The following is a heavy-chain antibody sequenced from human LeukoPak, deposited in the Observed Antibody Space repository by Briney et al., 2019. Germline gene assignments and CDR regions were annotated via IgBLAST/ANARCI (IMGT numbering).Heavy chain of an antibody. CDR1: GYTFTSYY. J-gene: IGHJ4*02. CDR3: ATDKEVVPSATYFDY. CDR2: INPSGGST. Sequence: GASVKVSCKASGYTFTSYYIHWVRQAPGQGLEWMGIINPSGGSTRYPQKFQGRVTMTRDTSTNTVYMEVSSLRSEDTAVYYCATDKEVVPSATYFDYWGQGTLVTVSS. D-gene: IGHD2-2*01. V-gene: IGHV1-46*01.